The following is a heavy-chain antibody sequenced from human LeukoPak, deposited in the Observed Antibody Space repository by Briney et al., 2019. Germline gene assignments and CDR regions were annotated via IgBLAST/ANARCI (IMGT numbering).Heavy chain of an antibody. D-gene: IGHD5-18*01. J-gene: IGHJ6*02. CDR3: TRGPTQPWLYYGMDV. V-gene: IGHV3-11*01. Sequence: GGSLRLSCAASGFTFSDFYMCWIRQAPGKGLEWVSYISSSGSTKAYADSVKGRFTISRDNAKNSLYLQMNNLRAEDTAVYYCTRGPTQPWLYYGMDVWGQGTTVTVSS. CDR2: ISSSGSTK. CDR1: GFTFSDFY.